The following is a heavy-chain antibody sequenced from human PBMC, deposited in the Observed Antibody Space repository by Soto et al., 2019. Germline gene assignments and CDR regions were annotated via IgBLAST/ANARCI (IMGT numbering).Heavy chain of an antibody. CDR3: ARDNEMAALFDY. V-gene: IGHV1-69*13. D-gene: IGHD6-19*01. CDR2: IIPIFGTA. J-gene: IGHJ4*02. CDR1: GGTFSSYD. Sequence: SVKVSCKASGGTFSSYDISWVRQAPGQGLEWMGGIIPIFGTANYAQKFQGRVTITADESTSTAYMELSSLRSEGTAVYYCARDNEMAALFDYWGKGTLVTVSS.